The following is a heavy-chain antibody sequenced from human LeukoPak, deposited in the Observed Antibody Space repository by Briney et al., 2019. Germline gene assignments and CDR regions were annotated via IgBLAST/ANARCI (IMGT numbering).Heavy chain of an antibody. CDR2: ISAYHGNT. D-gene: IGHD1-26*01. Sequence: ASVKVSCKASGYTFISYGFTWVRQAPGQGLEWMGWISAYHGNTNYAQKFQGRVTLTTDTSTSTAYMELRSLRSDDTAVYYCARGWSGSYSGYYYAMDVWGQGTTVTVSS. V-gene: IGHV1-18*01. CDR1: GYTFISYG. J-gene: IGHJ6*02. CDR3: ARGWSGSYSGYYYAMDV.